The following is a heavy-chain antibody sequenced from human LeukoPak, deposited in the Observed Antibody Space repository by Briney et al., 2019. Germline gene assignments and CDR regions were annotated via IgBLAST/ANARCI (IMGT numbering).Heavy chain of an antibody. V-gene: IGHV3-23*01. J-gene: IGHJ4*02. CDR3: AKSPDIVATKGFDY. D-gene: IGHD5-12*01. CDR1: GFTFSSYA. CDR2: ISGSGGST. Sequence: GGSLRLSCAASGFTFSSYAVSWVRQAPGKGLEWVSAISGSGGSTYYADSVKGRFTISRDDSKNTLYLQMNSLRAEDTALYYCAKSPDIVATKGFDYWGQGTLVTVSS.